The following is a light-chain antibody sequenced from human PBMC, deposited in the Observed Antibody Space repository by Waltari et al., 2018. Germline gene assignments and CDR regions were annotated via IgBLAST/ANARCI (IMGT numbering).Light chain of an antibody. CDR3: QAWDSSTASVV. Sequence: SYELTQPPAVSVSPVQTASITCSGDKLGDKYACWYQQKPGQSPVLVIYQDRKRPSGIPERFSGSNSGNTATLTISGTQAMDEADYYCQAWDSSTASVVFGGGTKLTVL. CDR1: KLGDKY. J-gene: IGLJ2*01. CDR2: QDR. V-gene: IGLV3-1*01.